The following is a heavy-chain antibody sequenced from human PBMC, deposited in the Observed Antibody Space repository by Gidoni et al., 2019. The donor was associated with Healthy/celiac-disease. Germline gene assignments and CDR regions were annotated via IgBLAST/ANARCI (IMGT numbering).Heavy chain of an antibody. CDR1: GYTFTSYY. CDR3: ARDSVPVVRVDYYGMDV. CDR2: SNPSGGST. V-gene: IGHV1-46*01. J-gene: IGHJ6*02. Sequence: QVQLVQSGAEVKKPGASVKVSCKASGYTFTSYYMHWVRQAPGQGLEWMGISNPSGGSTSYAQKFQGRVTMTRDTSTSTVYMELSSLRSEDTAVYYCARDSVPVVRVDYYGMDVWGQGTTVTVSS. D-gene: IGHD2-21*01.